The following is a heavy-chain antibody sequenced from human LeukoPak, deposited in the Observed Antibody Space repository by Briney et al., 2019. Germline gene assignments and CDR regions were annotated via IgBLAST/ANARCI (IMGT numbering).Heavy chain of an antibody. CDR1: GGSISSSSYY. J-gene: IGHJ5*02. CDR2: IYYSGST. D-gene: IGHD3-22*01. Sequence: SETLSLICTVSGGSISSSSYYWGWIRQPPGKGLEWIGSIYYSGSTYYNPSLKSRVTISVDTSKNQFSLKLSSVTAADTAVYYCASQYYYDSSGYYYLNWFDPWGQGTLVTVSS. CDR3: ASQYYYDSSGYYYLNWFDP. V-gene: IGHV4-39*01.